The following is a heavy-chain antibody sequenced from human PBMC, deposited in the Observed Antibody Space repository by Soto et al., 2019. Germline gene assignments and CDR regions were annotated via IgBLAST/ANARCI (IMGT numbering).Heavy chain of an antibody. V-gene: IGHV4-30-2*01. CDR3: ASTFGDSQSDY. CDR2: IYHSGST. Sequence: PSDTLSLTCAVSGVSISSGGYSWSWILQPPGKGLEWIGYIYHSGSTYYNPPLKRRVTISVDRSKNQFSLKLSSVTAADTAVYYCASTFGDSQSDYWGQGTLVTVSS. CDR1: GVSISSGGYS. D-gene: IGHD3-16*01. J-gene: IGHJ4*02.